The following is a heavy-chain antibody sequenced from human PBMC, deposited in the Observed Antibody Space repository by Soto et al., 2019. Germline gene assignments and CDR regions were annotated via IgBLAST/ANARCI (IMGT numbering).Heavy chain of an antibody. CDR2: IIPIFGTA. CDR3: AGGGGHYDFWSGYSPVYYYYGMDV. Sequence: GASVKVSCKASGGTFSSYAISWVRQAPGQGLEWMGGIIPIFGTANYAQKFQGRVTITADESTSTAYMELSSLRSEDTAVYYCAGGGGHYDFWSGYSPVYYYYGMDVWGQGTTVTVSS. CDR1: GGTFSSYA. J-gene: IGHJ6*02. V-gene: IGHV1-69*13. D-gene: IGHD3-3*01.